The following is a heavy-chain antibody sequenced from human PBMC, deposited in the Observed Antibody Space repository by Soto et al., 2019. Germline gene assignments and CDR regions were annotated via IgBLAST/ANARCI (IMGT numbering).Heavy chain of an antibody. J-gene: IGHJ5*02. Sequence: SETLSLTCAVSGGSITSGGYSWGWIRQPPGQGLEWIGHIYHSGNTYYNPSLGSRVTISMDRSNDQFSLQVHSVTAADTAVYYCATATLAYNWLDPWGLGTLVTV. V-gene: IGHV4-30-2*01. CDR3: ATATLAYNWLDP. D-gene: IGHD2-21*01. CDR1: GGSITSGGYS. CDR2: IYHSGNT.